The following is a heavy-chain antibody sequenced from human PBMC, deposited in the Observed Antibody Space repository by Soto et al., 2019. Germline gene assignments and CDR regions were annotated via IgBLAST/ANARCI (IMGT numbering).Heavy chain of an antibody. D-gene: IGHD6-13*01. CDR1: GFTFSSYA. V-gene: IGHV3-23*01. CDR2: ISGSGGST. J-gene: IGHJ4*02. Sequence: GGSLRLSCAASGFTFSSYAMSWVRQAPGKGLEWVSAISGSGGSTYYADSVKGRFTISRDNSKNTLYLQMNSLKTEDAAVYYCTTDHPYIYDGSWYDHWAQGTLVTVSS. CDR3: TTDHPYIYDGSWYDH.